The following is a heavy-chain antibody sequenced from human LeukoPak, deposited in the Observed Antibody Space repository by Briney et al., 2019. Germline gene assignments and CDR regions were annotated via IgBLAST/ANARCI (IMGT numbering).Heavy chain of an antibody. V-gene: IGHV4-59*01. CDR2: IYYSGST. CDR3: ARDSNPGYSSSWYYYGMDV. J-gene: IGHJ6*02. Sequence: SETLSLTCTVSGGSISSYYWSWIRQPPGKGLEWIGYIYYSGSTNYNSSLKSRVTISVDTSKNQFSLKLSSVTAADTAVYYCARDSNPGYSSSWYYYGMDVWGQGTTVTVSS. CDR1: GGSISSYY. D-gene: IGHD6-13*01.